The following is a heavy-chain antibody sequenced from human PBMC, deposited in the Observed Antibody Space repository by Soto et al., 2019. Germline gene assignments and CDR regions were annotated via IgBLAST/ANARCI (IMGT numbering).Heavy chain of an antibody. J-gene: IGHJ3*02. CDR2: INPSGGST. V-gene: IGHV1-46*01. D-gene: IGHD2-15*01. CDR1: GYTFTSYY. Sequence: QVQLVQSGAEVKKPGASVKVSCKASGYTFTSYYMHWVRQAPGQGLEWMGIINPSGGSTSYAQKFQGRVTMTKNTSTSTVYMELSSLTSEDTAVYYCARDLPSAAGAFDIWGQGTMVTVSS. CDR3: ARDLPSAAGAFDI.